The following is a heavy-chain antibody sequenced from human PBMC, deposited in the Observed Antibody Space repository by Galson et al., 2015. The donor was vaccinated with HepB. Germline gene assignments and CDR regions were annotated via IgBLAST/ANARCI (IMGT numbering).Heavy chain of an antibody. Sequence: SVKVSCKASGYTFTGYYMHWVRQAPGQGLEWMGWINPNSGGTNYAQKFQGRVTMTRDTSISTAYMELSRLRSDDTAVYYCARVGRRGPYYYYYMDVRGKGTTVTVSS. CDR3: ARVGRRGPYYYYYMDV. J-gene: IGHJ6*03. D-gene: IGHD3-10*01. V-gene: IGHV1-2*02. CDR1: GYTFTGYY. CDR2: INPNSGGT.